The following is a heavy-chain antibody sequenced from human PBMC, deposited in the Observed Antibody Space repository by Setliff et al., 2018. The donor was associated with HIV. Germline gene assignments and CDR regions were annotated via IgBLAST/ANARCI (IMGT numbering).Heavy chain of an antibody. D-gene: IGHD3-10*01. CDR2: IHTSGST. CDR3: ARVGYHGSGRYSFDY. CDR1: GGSISSGSYY. V-gene: IGHV4-61*09. J-gene: IGHJ4*02. Sequence: KPSETLSLTCTVSGGSISSGSYYWSWIRQPAGKGLEWIGHIHTSGSTKYNPSLKCRVTISADTSKNQFSLNLSSVTAAETAVYYCARVGYHGSGRYSFDYWGQGTLVTVSS.